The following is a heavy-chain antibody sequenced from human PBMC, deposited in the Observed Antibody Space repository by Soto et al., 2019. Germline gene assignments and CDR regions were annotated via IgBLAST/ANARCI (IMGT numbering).Heavy chain of an antibody. V-gene: IGHV1-2*02. CDR2: INPNSGGT. CDR3: AMQYYDFWSGLYYYYGMDV. J-gene: IGHJ6*02. Sequence: ASVKVSCKASGYTFTGYYMHWVRQAPGQGLEWMGWINPNSGGTNYAQKFQGRVTMTRDTSISTAYMELSRLRSDDTAVYYCAMQYYDFWSGLYYYYGMDVWGQGTTVTVSS. CDR1: GYTFTGYY. D-gene: IGHD3-3*01.